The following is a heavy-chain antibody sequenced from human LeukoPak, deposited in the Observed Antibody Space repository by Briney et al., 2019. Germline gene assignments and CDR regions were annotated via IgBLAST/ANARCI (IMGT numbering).Heavy chain of an antibody. CDR3: ARAITIFGVVISAGNFDY. CDR1: GGSFSGYY. CDR2: IYYSGST. D-gene: IGHD3-3*01. J-gene: IGHJ4*02. V-gene: IGHV4-34*01. Sequence: SETLSLTCAVYGGSFSGYYWSWVRQPPGKGLEWIGSIYYSGSTYYNPSLKSRVTISVDTSKNQFSLKLSSVTAADTAVYYCARAITIFGVVISAGNFDYWGQGTLVTVSS.